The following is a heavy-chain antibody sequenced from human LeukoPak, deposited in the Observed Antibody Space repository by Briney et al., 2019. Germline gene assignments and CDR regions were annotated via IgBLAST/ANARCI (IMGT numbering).Heavy chain of an antibody. CDR2: INHSGST. V-gene: IGHV4-34*01. J-gene: IGHJ4*02. Sequence: PSETLSLTCAVYGGSFSGYYWSWIRQPPGKGLEWIGEINHSGSTNYNPSLKSRVTISVDTSKNQFSLKLSSVTAADTAVYCCARSRFVKLRFLEWLSQPFPFDYWGQGTLVTVSS. CDR1: GGSFSGYY. D-gene: IGHD3-3*01. CDR3: ARSRFVKLRFLEWLSQPFPFDY.